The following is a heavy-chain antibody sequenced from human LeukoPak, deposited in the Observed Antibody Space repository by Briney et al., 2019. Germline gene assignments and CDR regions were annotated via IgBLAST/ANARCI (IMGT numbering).Heavy chain of an antibody. J-gene: IGHJ5*02. CDR1: GGTFSSYA. D-gene: IGHD3-3*01. CDR3: ARDSYTIFGVVIENNWFDP. CDR2: IIPILGIA. V-gene: IGHV1-69*04. Sequence: ASVKVSCKASGGTFSSYAISWVRQVPGQGLEWMGRIIPILGIANYAQKFQGRVTITADKSTSTAYMELSSLRSEDTAVYYCARDSYTIFGVVIENNWFDPWGQGTLVTVSS.